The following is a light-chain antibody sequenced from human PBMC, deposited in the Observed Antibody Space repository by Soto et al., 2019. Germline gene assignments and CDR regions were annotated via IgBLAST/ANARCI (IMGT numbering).Light chain of an antibody. J-gene: IGLJ7*01. Sequence: QSVLTQTASVSGSPGQSITISCTGTSSDVGAYNYVSWYQHHPGKAPKLIIFDVNNRPSGVSDRFSGSKSGSTASLTISGLQAEDEADYYCNSYTTTCTSVFGSGTQLTVL. CDR2: DVN. CDR1: SSDVGAYNY. V-gene: IGLV2-14*03. CDR3: NSYTTTCTSV.